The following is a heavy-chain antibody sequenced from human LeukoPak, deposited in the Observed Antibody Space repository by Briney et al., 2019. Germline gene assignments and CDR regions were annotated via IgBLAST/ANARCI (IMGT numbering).Heavy chain of an antibody. CDR3: ARVGRSLSGSHYYFDY. Sequence: SETLSLTCTVSGGSISSYYWSWIRQPAGKGLEWIGRIYTSGSTNYNPSLKSRVTMSVDTSKNQFSLKLSSVTAADTAVYYYARVGRSLSGSHYYFDYWGQGTLVTVSS. CDR1: GGSISSYY. CDR2: IYTSGST. V-gene: IGHV4-4*07. D-gene: IGHD1-26*01. J-gene: IGHJ4*02.